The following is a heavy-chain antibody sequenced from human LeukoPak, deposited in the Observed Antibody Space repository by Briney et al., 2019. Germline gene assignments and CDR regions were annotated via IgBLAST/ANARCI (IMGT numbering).Heavy chain of an antibody. V-gene: IGHV1-69*05. CDR2: IIPIFGTA. CDR1: GGTFISYA. CDR3: ARGALGATSGAYYFDY. D-gene: IGHD1-26*01. Sequence: SVKVSCKASGGTFISYAISWVRQAPGQGLEWMGGIIPIFGTANYAQKFQGRVTITTDESTSTAYMELSSLRSEDTAVYYCARGALGATSGAYYFDYWGQGTLVTVSS. J-gene: IGHJ4*02.